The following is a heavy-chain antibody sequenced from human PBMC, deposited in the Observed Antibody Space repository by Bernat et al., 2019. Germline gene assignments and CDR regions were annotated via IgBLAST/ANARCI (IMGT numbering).Heavy chain of an antibody. CDR1: GFTFSSYA. V-gene: IGHV3-23*01. CDR3: ARAIMTPWSPFDI. D-gene: IGHD3-16*01. J-gene: IGHJ3*02. CDR2: ISGSGGST. Sequence: EVQLLESGGGLVQPGGSLRLSCAASGFTFSSYAMSWVRQAPGKGLEWVSAISGSGGSTYYADSVQGRFTISRDNSKNTLYLQMNSLRAEDTAVYYCARAIMTPWSPFDIWGQGTMVTVSS.